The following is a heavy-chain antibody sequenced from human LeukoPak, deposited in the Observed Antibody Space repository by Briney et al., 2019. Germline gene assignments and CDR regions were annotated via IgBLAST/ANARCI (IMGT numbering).Heavy chain of an antibody. D-gene: IGHD3-3*01. Sequence: PSETLSLTCTIPGGSITTYYWSWIRQPPGKGLEWNGYMYTTGNTNYKPSLASRDTLSLDPSKSQFCLAPRSVSAEDTAVYYCAKHDTLFGAAHFYRDVWGKGTTVTVSS. J-gene: IGHJ6*03. V-gene: IGHV4-59*08. CDR2: MYTTGNT. CDR3: AKHDTLFGAAHFYRDV. CDR1: GGSITTYY.